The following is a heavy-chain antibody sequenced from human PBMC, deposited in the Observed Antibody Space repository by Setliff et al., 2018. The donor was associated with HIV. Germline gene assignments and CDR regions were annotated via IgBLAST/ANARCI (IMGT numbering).Heavy chain of an antibody. CDR3: ARSQPDTIFGVVTFDC. CDR2: VYYRGRT. Sequence: SETLSLTCTVSGGSISSRSYYWSWLRQPAGKGLEWIGSVYYRGRTYYNPSLKSRVTISVDTSKNQLSLRLTSMAAADTAMYYCARSQPDTIFGVVTFDCWGQGKMVTVSS. D-gene: IGHD3-3*01. J-gene: IGHJ4*02. CDR1: GGSISSRSYY. V-gene: IGHV4-39*01.